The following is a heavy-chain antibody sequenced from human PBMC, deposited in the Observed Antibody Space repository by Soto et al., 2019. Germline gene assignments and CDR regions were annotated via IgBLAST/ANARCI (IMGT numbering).Heavy chain of an antibody. J-gene: IGHJ6*02. D-gene: IGHD6-13*01. Sequence: QVQLVESGGGVVQPGRSLRLSCAASGFTFSSYAMHWVRQAPGKGLEWVAVISYDGSNKYYADSVKGRFTISRDNSKNTLYLQMNSLRAEDTAVYYCARAGVAAEDYGMDVWGQGTTVTVSS. V-gene: IGHV3-30-3*01. CDR2: ISYDGSNK. CDR3: ARAGVAAEDYGMDV. CDR1: GFTFSSYA.